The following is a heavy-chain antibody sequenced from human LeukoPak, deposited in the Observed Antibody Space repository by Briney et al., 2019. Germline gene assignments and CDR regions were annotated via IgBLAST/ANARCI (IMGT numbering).Heavy chain of an antibody. CDR1: GYTFAGYY. Sequence: ASVKVSCKASGYTFAGYYIHWVRQAPGQGLEWMGWINPLSGGTNYAQTFQGRVTMTRDTSTSTAYMELSRLRSDDTAVYYCARVPIAYCGGDCLDYWGQGTLVTVSS. CDR3: ARVPIAYCGGDCLDY. CDR2: INPLSGGT. D-gene: IGHD2-21*01. J-gene: IGHJ4*02. V-gene: IGHV1-2*02.